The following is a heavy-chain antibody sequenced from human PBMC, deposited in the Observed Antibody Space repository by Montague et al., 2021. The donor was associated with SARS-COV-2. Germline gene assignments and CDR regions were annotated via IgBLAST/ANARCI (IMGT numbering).Heavy chain of an antibody. CDR3: ARAQNICFIANCVNYFDF. D-gene: IGHD1-1*01. Sequence: SETLSLTCGVSGESISGYYWSWIRQSPGKGLEWIGFVHYTGYTDYNPSFQNRVTISLDTPRKHYSLRLRSLTAADTAAYYCARAQNICFIANCVNYFDFWGRGTLVTVSS. CDR2: VHYTGYT. J-gene: IGHJ4*02. V-gene: IGHV4-59*01. CDR1: GESISGYY.